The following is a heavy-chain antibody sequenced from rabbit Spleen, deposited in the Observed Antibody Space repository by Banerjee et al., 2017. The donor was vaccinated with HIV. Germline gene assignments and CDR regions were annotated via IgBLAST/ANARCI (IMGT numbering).Heavy chain of an antibody. J-gene: IGHJ4*01. CDR2: TEPIFGTT. V-gene: IGHV1S7*01. Sequence: QSLEESGGGLVQPGESLTLSCKASGFDFNNYYMTWVRQAPGKGLEWIGLTEPIFGTTYYANWVNGRFTISSHNAQNTLYLQLKSLTAADTATYFCARVGGVGVYGYATLWGPGHPGHRL. D-gene: IGHD6-1*01. CDR3: ARVGGVGVYGYATL. CDR1: GFDFNNYY.